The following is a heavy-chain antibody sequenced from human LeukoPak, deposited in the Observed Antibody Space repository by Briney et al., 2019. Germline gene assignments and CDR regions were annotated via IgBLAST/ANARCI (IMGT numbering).Heavy chain of an antibody. CDR1: GGTFSSYA. D-gene: IGHD3-10*01. CDR2: IIPIFGTA. V-gene: IGHV1-69*13. J-gene: IGHJ6*02. CDR3: ARSNFSMVRGGHYYYYGMDV. Sequence: GASVKVSCKASGGTFSSYAISWVRQAPGQGLEWMGGIIPIFGTANYAQKFRGRVTITADESTSTAYMELSSLRSEDTAVYYCARSNFSMVRGGHYYYYGMDVWGQGTTVTVSS.